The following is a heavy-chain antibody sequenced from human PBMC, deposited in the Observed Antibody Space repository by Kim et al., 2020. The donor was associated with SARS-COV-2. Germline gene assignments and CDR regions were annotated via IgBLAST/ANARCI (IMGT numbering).Heavy chain of an antibody. Sequence: GGSLRLSCAASGFTFSSYWMHWVRQAPGKGLVWVSRINSDGSSTSYADSVKGRFTISRDNAKNTLYLQMNSLRAEDTAVYYCARGGYSSSWYWGTYDAFDIWGQGKMVTVSS. CDR3: ARGGYSSSWYWGTYDAFDI. J-gene: IGHJ3*02. CDR1: GFTFSSYW. D-gene: IGHD6-13*01. V-gene: IGHV3-74*01. CDR2: INSDGSST.